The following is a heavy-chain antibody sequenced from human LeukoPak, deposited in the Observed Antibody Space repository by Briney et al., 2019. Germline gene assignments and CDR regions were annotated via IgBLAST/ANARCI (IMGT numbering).Heavy chain of an antibody. CDR1: GFTFDDYG. CDR2: INWNGGST. V-gene: IGHV3-20*04. J-gene: IGHJ4*02. Sequence: GGSLRLSCAASGFTFDDYGMSWVRQAPGKGLEWVSGINWNGGSTGYADSVKGRFTISRDNAKNSLYLQMNSLRAEDTAVYYCAKIIAAANRPTFDYWDQGTLVTVSS. D-gene: IGHD6-13*01. CDR3: AKIIAAANRPTFDY.